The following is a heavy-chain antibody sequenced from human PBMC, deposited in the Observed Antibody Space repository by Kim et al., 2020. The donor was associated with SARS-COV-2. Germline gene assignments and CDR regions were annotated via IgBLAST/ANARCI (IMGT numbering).Heavy chain of an antibody. D-gene: IGHD6-19*01. Sequence: GGSLRLSCAASGFSFGTYVMNWVRQAPGKGLEWVSGISGSGGSTYYTDSVEGRFIISRDNSKNTLYLLINGLTDADTAIYYCARGSQQGPRYYFYYYTMDIWGLGTTVTVSS. CDR3: ARGSQQGPRYYFYYYTMDI. J-gene: IGHJ6*02. CDR1: GFSFGTYV. V-gene: IGHV3-23*01. CDR2: ISGSGGST.